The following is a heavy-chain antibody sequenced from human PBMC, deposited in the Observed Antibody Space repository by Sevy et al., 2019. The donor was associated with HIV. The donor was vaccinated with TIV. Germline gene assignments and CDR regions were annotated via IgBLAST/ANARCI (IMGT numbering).Heavy chain of an antibody. V-gene: IGHV4-59*13. J-gene: IGHJ4*02. CDR2: IYYSGST. D-gene: IGHD3-10*01. Sequence: SETLSLTCTVSGGSISSYYWSWIRQPPGKGLEWIGYIYYSGSTNYNPSLKSRVTISVDTSKNQFSLKLSSVTAADTAVYYCARGGPADYGSGSHDYWGQGTLVTVSS. CDR1: GGSISSYY. CDR3: ARGGPADYGSGSHDY.